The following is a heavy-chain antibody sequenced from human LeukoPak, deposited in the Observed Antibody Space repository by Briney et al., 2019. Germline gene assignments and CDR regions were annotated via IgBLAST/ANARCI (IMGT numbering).Heavy chain of an antibody. D-gene: IGHD3-22*01. CDR1: GGSISSDY. J-gene: IGHJ4*02. CDR2: MHYTGST. CDR3: AKVVGRKYYYDSSGYYFDS. Sequence: PSETLSLTCTVSGGSISSDYWSWIRQCPGKGLEWIGYMHYTGSTNYNPSLTSRVTVSVDTSKNQFSLKLSSVTAADTAVYYCAKVVGRKYYYDSSGYYFDSWGQGTLVTVSS. V-gene: IGHV4-59*01.